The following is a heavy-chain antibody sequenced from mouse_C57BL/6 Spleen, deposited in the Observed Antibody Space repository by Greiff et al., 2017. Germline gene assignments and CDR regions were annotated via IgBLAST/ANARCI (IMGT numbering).Heavy chain of an antibody. CDR3: TRWEIYYYGSSPYYFDY. Sequence: VKLMESGAELVRPGASVTLSCKASGYTFTDYEMHWVKQTPVHGLEWIGAIDPETGGTAYNQKFKGKAILTADKSSSTAYMELRSLTSEYSAVYYCTRWEIYYYGSSPYYFDYWGQGTTLTVSS. V-gene: IGHV1-15*01. CDR1: GYTFTDYE. J-gene: IGHJ2*01. D-gene: IGHD1-1*01. CDR2: IDPETGGT.